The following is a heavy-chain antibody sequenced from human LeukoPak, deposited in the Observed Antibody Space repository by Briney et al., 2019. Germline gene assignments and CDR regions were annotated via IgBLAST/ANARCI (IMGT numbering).Heavy chain of an antibody. CDR1: GFTFSSYA. V-gene: IGHV3-23*01. CDR2: ITGGGSTT. CDR3: ARESPVAATGRSWFDS. Sequence: PGGSLRLSCVASGFTFSSYAMSWVRQAPGKGLEWVSTITGGGSTTYYADSVKGRFTISRDNSKNTLYLQINSLRAEDTALYYCARESPVAATGRSWFDSWGQGTLVTVSS. D-gene: IGHD6-13*01. J-gene: IGHJ5*01.